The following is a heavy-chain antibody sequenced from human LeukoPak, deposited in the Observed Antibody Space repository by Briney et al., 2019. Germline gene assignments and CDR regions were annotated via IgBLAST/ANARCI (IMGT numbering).Heavy chain of an antibody. CDR1: GFTFSGYG. CDR3: ARDFYDSSGYSAPGDY. D-gene: IGHD3-22*01. Sequence: GGSLRLSCAASGFTFSGYGMHWVRQAPGKGLEWVAVIWYDGSNKYYADSVKGRFTISRDNSKNTLYLQMNSLRAEDTAVYYCARDFYDSSGYSAPGDYWGQGTLVTVSS. CDR2: IWYDGSNK. J-gene: IGHJ4*02. V-gene: IGHV3-33*01.